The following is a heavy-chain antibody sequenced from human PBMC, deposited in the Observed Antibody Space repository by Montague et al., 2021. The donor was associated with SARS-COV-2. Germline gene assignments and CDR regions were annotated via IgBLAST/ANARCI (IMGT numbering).Heavy chain of an antibody. D-gene: IGHD3-10*01. CDR3: ARALYGSGSYPRGTDYYYYGMDV. V-gene: IGHV3-13*01. J-gene: IGHJ6*02. CDR2: IGTAGDT. CDR1: GFTFSSYD. Sequence: SLRLSCAASGFTFSSYDMHWVRQATGKGLEWVSAIGTAGDTYYPGSVKGRFTIPRENAKNSLYLQMNSLRAGDTAVYYCARALYGSGSYPRGTDYYYYGMDVWGQGTTVTVSS.